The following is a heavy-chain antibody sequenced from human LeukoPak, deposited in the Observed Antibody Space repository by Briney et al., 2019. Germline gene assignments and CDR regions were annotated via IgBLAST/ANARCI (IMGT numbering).Heavy chain of an antibody. J-gene: IGHJ4*02. D-gene: IGHD4-17*01. Sequence: GASVKVSCKASGGTFSSYAISWVRQAPGQGLEWMGRIIPILGIANYAQKLQGRVTITADKSTSTAYMELSSLRSEDTAVYYCARNLGGYGDPGFHWGQGTLVTVSS. CDR1: GGTFSSYA. V-gene: IGHV1-69*04. CDR2: IIPILGIA. CDR3: ARNLGGYGDPGFH.